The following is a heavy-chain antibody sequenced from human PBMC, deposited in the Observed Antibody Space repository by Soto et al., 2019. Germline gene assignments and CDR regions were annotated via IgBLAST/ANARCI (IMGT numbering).Heavy chain of an antibody. D-gene: IGHD3-16*01. Sequence: EVQLMESGGGLVQPGGSLRLSCAASGFIFSDYYMDWVRQVPGKGLEWVGRTRNKVNSFSAEYAASVKGRFSIYRDASNDSMYLQMNSLKSDDTAVYYCARDTGASYDYWGQGALVTVSS. CDR3: ARDTGASYDY. CDR1: GFIFSDYY. J-gene: IGHJ4*02. CDR2: TRNKVNSFSA. V-gene: IGHV3-72*01.